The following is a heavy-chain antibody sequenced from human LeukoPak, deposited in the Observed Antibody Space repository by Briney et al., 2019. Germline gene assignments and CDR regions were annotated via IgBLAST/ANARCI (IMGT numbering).Heavy chain of an antibody. J-gene: IGHJ5*02. CDR1: GGSISSYY. CDR2: IYYSGST. D-gene: IGHD3-22*01. CDR3: ARAAPEWSLLKFSVGFDP. Sequence: SETLSLTCTVSGGSISSYYWSWIRQHPGKGLEWIGYIYYSGSTYYNPSLKSRVTISVDTSKNQFSLKLSSVTAADTAVYYCARAAPEWSLLKFSVGFDPWGQGTLVTVSS. V-gene: IGHV4-59*06.